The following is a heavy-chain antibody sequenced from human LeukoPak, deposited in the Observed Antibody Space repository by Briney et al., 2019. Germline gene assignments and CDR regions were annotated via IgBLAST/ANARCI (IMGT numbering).Heavy chain of an antibody. V-gene: IGHV3-7*03. CDR2: IKEDGSEE. D-gene: IGHD6-13*01. J-gene: IGHJ5*02. CDR3: ARGGDSSSWRFDP. CDR1: GFTFSTSW. Sequence: SGGSLRLSCAASGFTFSTSWMNWVRQAPGKGLEWVANIKEDGSEEYYVDSVKGRFTISRDNARKSLYLQMNSLRVEDTAVYYCARGGDSSSWRFDPWGQGTLVTVSS.